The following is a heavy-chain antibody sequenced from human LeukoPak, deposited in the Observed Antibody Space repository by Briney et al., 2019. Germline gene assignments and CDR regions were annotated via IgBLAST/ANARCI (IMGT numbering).Heavy chain of an antibody. CDR3: AKYIASGKSVFDY. V-gene: IGHV3-23*01. J-gene: IGHJ4*02. CDR2: ISGSGATT. D-gene: IGHD3-10*01. CDR1: GFTFTMYD. Sequence: GGSLRLSCAASGFTFTMYDMTWVRQAPGKGLEWVSLISGSGATTYYADSVKGRFTISRDNSKNTLYLQMNSLRAEDTAVYYCAKYIASGKSVFDYWGQGTLVTVSS.